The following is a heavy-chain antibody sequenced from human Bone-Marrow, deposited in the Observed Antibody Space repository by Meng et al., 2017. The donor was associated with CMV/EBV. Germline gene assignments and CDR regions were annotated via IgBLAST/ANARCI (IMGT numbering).Heavy chain of an antibody. CDR3: ARGTLTGTTYDYFDY. V-gene: IGHV1-69*06. CDR2: IIPIFGTA. Sequence: SSVKVSCKASGGTFSSYAISWVRQAPGQGLEWMGGIIPIFGTANYAQKFLGRVTITADKSTSTAYMELSSLRSEDTAVYYCARGTLTGTTYDYFDYWGQGTLVTVSS. D-gene: IGHD1-7*01. J-gene: IGHJ4*02. CDR1: GGTFSSYA.